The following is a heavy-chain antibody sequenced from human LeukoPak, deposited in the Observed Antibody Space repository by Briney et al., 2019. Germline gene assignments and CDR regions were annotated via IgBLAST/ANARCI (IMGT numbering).Heavy chain of an antibody. D-gene: IGHD6-19*01. CDR2: ISYDGSNK. J-gene: IGHJ4*02. V-gene: IGHV3-30*03. CDR1: GFTFSSYG. CDR3: AGSVRYSSGCLDY. Sequence: GRSLRLSCAASGFTFSSYGMHWVRQAPGKGLEGVAVISYDGSNKYYADSVKGRFTISRDNSKNTLYLQMNSLRAEDTAVYYCAGSVRYSSGCLDYWGQGTLVTVSS.